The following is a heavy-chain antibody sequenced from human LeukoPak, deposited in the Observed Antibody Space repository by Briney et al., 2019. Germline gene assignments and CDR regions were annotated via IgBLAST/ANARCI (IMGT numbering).Heavy chain of an antibody. J-gene: IGHJ4*02. CDR3: ARVRWYSRLFDY. CDR1: GYTFTGYY. Sequence: ASVKVSCKASGYTFTGYYMHWVRQAPGQGLEWMGWINPNSGGTNYAQKFQGRVTMIRDTSISTAYMELSRLRSDDTAVYYCARVRWYSRLFDYWGQGTLVTVSS. D-gene: IGHD5-24*01. V-gene: IGHV1-2*02. CDR2: INPNSGGT.